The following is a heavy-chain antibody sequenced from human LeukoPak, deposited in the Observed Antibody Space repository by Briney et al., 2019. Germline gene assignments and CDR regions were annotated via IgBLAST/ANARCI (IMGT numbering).Heavy chain of an antibody. D-gene: IGHD6-6*01. V-gene: IGHV4-31*03. CDR3: ARGVVGSSSSKLDY. CDR2: IYYSGST. Sequence: SETLSLTCTVSGGSISSGGYYWSWIRQHPGKGLEWIGYIYYSGSTYYNPSLKSRVTISVDTSKNPFSLKLSSVTAADTAVYYCARGVVGSSSSKLDYWGQGTLVTVSS. CDR1: GGSISSGGYY. J-gene: IGHJ4*02.